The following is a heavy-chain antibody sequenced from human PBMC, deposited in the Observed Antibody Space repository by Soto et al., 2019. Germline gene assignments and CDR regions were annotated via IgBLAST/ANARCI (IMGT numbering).Heavy chain of an antibody. J-gene: IGHJ4*02. CDR3: AKLQEASGILTSYIEY. D-gene: IGHD5-18*01. CDR1: GFTFINYA. CDR2: ISGSGGQI. V-gene: IGHV3-23*01. Sequence: EVQLLESGGGLVQPGGSLRLSCVVSGFTFINYAMTWVRQAPGKGLEWVSGISGSGGQIFYADSVKGRFTISRDNSKNTVHLQMSSLRGDDTALYYCAKLQEASGILTSYIEYWGQGTLVTAYS.